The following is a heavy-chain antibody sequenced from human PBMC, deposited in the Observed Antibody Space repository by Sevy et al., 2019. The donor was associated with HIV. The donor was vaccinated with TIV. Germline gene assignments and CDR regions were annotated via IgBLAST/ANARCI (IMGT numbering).Heavy chain of an antibody. V-gene: IGHV1-2*02. CDR2: SNSAGT. Sequence: ASVKVSCKASGSTFSDDYIHWVRRAPGAGLEWLAWSNSAGTNIAEIFQGRVTMTRDASSNTAYMELNSLRSDDTATYYCATSANPDTSWFDPWGQGTLVTVSS. CDR3: ATSANPDTSWFDP. CDR1: GSTFSDDY. D-gene: IGHD2-2*01. J-gene: IGHJ5*02.